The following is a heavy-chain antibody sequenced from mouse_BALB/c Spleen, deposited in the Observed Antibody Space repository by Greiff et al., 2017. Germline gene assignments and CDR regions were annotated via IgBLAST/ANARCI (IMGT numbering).Heavy chain of an antibody. V-gene: IGHV10-1*02. CDR2: IRSKSNNYAT. CDR3: VRHSGTGGAMDY. J-gene: IGHJ4*01. D-gene: IGHD4-1*01. CDR1: GFTFNTYA. Sequence: DVKLVESGGGLVQPKGSLKLSCAASGFTFNTYAMNWVRQAPGKGLEWVARIRSKSNNYATYYADSVKDRFTISRDDSQSMLYLQMNNLKTEDTAMYYCVRHSGTGGAMDYWGQGTSVTVSS.